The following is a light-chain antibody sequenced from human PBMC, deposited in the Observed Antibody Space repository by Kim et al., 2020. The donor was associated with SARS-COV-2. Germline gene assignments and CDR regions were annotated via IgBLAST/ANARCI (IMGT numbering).Light chain of an antibody. Sequence: SPGERATPSCRASQSVSSSYLACYQQKPGQAPRLLIYGTSSRATGIPDRFSGGGSGTDFSLTINRLETEDFAVYYCQQYGSSPRTFGQGTRLEIK. CDR1: QSVSSSY. J-gene: IGKJ5*01. CDR3: QQYGSSPRT. V-gene: IGKV3-20*01. CDR2: GTS.